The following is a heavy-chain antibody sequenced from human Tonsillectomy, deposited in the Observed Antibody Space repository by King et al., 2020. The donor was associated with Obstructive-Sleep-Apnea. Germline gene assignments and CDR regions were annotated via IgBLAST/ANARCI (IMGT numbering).Heavy chain of an antibody. Sequence: QLQESGPGLVKPSQTLSLTCTVSGVSISSGGYYWSWIRQHPGKGLEWIGYIYYSGSTYYNPSLKSRVTISVDTSKNQFSLKLISVTAADTAVYYCARKFYYDILTGSPHDAFDIWGQGTMVTVSS. D-gene: IGHD3-9*01. CDR3: ARKFYYDILTGSPHDAFDI. J-gene: IGHJ3*02. CDR1: GVSISSGGYY. V-gene: IGHV4-31*03. CDR2: IYYSGST.